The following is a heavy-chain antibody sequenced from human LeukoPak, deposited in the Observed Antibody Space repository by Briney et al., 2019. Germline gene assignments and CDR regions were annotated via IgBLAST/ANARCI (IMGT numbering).Heavy chain of an antibody. V-gene: IGHV3-7*01. D-gene: IGHD2-15*01. CDR3: ARARYRLGYCSGGSCYDYGMDV. CDR2: IKQDGSEK. CDR1: GFTFSSYW. Sequence: GGSLRLSCAASGFTFSSYWMSWVRQAPGKGLEWVANIKQDGSEKYYVDSVKGRFTISRDNAKNSLYLQMNSPRAEDTAVYYCARARYRLGYCSGGSCYDYGMDVWGQGTTVTVSS. J-gene: IGHJ6*02.